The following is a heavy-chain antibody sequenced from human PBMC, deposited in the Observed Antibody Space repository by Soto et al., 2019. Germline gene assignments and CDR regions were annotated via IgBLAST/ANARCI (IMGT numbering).Heavy chain of an antibody. CDR3: ASWPVRGVFYYYYGMDV. J-gene: IGHJ6*02. CDR2: INHSGST. V-gene: IGHV4-34*01. CDR1: GGSFSGYY. Sequence: PSETLSLTCAVYGGSFSGYYWSWIRQPPGKGLEWIGEINHSGSTNYNPSLKSRVTISVDTSKNQFSLKLSSVTAADTAVYYCASWPVRGVFYYYYGMDVWGQGTTVTVSS. D-gene: IGHD3-10*01.